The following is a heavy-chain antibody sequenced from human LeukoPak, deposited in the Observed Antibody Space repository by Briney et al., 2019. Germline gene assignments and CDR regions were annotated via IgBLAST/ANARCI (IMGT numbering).Heavy chain of an antibody. V-gene: IGHV1-69*05. Sequence: SVKVSCKASGGTFSSYAISWVRQAPGQGLEWMGGIIPIFGTANYAQKFQGRVTITTDESTSTAYMELSSLRSEDTAVYYCARNGEVEYRLPAAITSYYMDVWGKGTTVTVSS. D-gene: IGHD2-2*01. CDR3: ARNGEVEYRLPAAITSYYMDV. J-gene: IGHJ6*03. CDR1: GGTFSSYA. CDR2: IIPIFGTA.